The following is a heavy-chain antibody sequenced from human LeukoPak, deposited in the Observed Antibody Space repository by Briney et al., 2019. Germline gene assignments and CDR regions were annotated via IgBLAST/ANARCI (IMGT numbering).Heavy chain of an antibody. V-gene: IGHV3-30*04. CDR3: ARINLRYFDWPHTY. J-gene: IGHJ4*02. CDR1: GFTFSSYA. D-gene: IGHD3-9*01. Sequence: GGSLRLSCAASGFTFSSYAMHWVRQAPGKGLEWVAVISYDGSNKYYADSVKGRFTLSRDNSKNTLYLQMNSLRAEDTAVYYCARINLRYFDWPHTYWGQGTLVTVSS. CDR2: ISYDGSNK.